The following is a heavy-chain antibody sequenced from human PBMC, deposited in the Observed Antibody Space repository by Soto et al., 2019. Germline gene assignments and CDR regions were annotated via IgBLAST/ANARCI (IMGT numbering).Heavy chain of an antibody. Sequence: ASETLSLTCTVSGGSISSYYWSWIRQPPGKGLEWIGYIYYSGSTNYNPSLKSRVTISVDTSKNQFSLKLSSVTAADMAVYYCASSHPGYCSSTSCSAWFDPWSQGTLVTVS. CDR3: ASSHPGYCSSTSCSAWFDP. V-gene: IGHV4-59*01. CDR2: IYYSGST. J-gene: IGHJ5*02. CDR1: GGSISSYY. D-gene: IGHD2-2*01.